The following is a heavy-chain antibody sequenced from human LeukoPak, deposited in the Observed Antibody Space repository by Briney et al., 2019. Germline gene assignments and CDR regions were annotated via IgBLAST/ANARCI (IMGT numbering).Heavy chain of an antibody. D-gene: IGHD3-16*02. CDR3: AHLDYDYIWGSYRTNEYFQH. CDR1: GFSLSTSEGG. V-gene: IGHV2-5*02. Sequence: GSGPTLVKLTQTLTLTCTFSGFSLSTSEGGVGWIRQPPGKALEWLALISWGDDKRYSPSLKSRLTITKDTSKNQVVLTMTNMDPVDTATYYCAHLDYDYIWGSYRTNEYFQHWGQGTLVTVSS. J-gene: IGHJ1*01. CDR2: ISWGDDK.